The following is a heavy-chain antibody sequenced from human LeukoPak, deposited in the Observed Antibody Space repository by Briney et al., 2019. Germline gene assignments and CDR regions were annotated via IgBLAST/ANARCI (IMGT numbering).Heavy chain of an antibody. Sequence: PGGSLRLSCAASGFTSSSYGMNWVRQAPGKGLEWVSGISGRAGAGNTYYADSVKGRFTISRDNSKNTLYLQMNSLRPEDTAVYYCAKDWGDGYNKIRGYFDYWGQGTLVTVSS. J-gene: IGHJ4*02. CDR2: ISGRAGAGNT. CDR3: AKDWGDGYNKIRGYFDY. CDR1: GFTSSSYG. D-gene: IGHD5-24*01. V-gene: IGHV3-23*01.